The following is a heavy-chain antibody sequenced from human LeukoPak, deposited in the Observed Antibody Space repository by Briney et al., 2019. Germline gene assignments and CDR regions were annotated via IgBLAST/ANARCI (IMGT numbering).Heavy chain of an antibody. CDR1: GFTFSSYA. Sequence: PGGSLRLSCAASGFTFSSYAMSWVRQAPGKGLVWVSSISGGGVNTYYADSVKGRFTISRDNSKDTLYLQMNSLRAEDTAVYYCAKDQLWLNDAFDFWGQGTMVTVSS. D-gene: IGHD3-10*01. CDR3: AKDQLWLNDAFDF. V-gene: IGHV3-23*01. J-gene: IGHJ3*01. CDR2: ISGGGVNT.